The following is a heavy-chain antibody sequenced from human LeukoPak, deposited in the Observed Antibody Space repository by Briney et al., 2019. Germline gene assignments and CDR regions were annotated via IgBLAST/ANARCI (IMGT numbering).Heavy chain of an antibody. J-gene: IGHJ5*02. CDR1: RFTFVDYA. Sequence: GGSLRLSCAASRFTFVDYAMHWVRQAPGKGLEGVSGISWNSGSIGYADSVKGRFTISRDNAENSLYLQMNSLRAEDMALYYCAKGQWLVQEWFDPWGQGTLVTVSS. CDR2: ISWNSGSI. D-gene: IGHD6-19*01. CDR3: AKGQWLVQEWFDP. V-gene: IGHV3-9*03.